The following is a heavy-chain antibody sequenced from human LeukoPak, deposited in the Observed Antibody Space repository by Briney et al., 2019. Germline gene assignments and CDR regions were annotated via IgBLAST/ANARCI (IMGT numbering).Heavy chain of an antibody. Sequence: SVKLSCKASGFTFTSSAMQWVRQARGQRLEWIGCIVVGSGNTTYAQKLKERVTITRDMSTSTAYMEMSSLRSEDAAVYYCARKGSGSLDYWGQGTLVTVSS. CDR1: GFTFTSSA. V-gene: IGHV1-58*02. D-gene: IGHD3-22*01. CDR3: ARKGSGSLDY. CDR2: IVVGSGNT. J-gene: IGHJ4*02.